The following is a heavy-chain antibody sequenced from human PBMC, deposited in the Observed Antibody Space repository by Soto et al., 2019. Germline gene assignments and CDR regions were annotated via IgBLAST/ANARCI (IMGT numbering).Heavy chain of an antibody. CDR3: ARATSGVRSYEGIDY. CDR1: GYTFTSYY. CDR2: INPSGGST. Sequence: ASVKVSCKASGYTFTSYYMYWVRQAPGLGLEWMGIINPSGGSTNFAQKFQGRVTMTRDTSTSTVYMELSSLRSDDTAVYFCARATSGVRSYEGIDYWSQGTLVTVSS. J-gene: IGHJ4*02. V-gene: IGHV1-46*01. D-gene: IGHD1-26*01.